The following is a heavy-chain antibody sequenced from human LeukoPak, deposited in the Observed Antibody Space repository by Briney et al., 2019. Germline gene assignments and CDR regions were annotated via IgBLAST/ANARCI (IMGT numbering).Heavy chain of an antibody. J-gene: IGHJ6*04. D-gene: IGHD3-10*02. Sequence: GGSLRLSCAASGFTFSSYSMNWVRQAPGKGLEWVSSITTSSSYIYYADSVKGRFTISRDNAKNSLYLQMNSLRAEDTAVYYCAELGITMIGGVWGKGTTVTISS. CDR2: ITTSSSYI. CDR3: AELGITMIGGV. V-gene: IGHV3-21*01. CDR1: GFTFSSYS.